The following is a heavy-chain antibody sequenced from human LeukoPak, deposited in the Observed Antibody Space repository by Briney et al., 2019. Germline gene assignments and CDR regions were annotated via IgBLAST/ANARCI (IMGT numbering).Heavy chain of an antibody. Sequence: GGSLRLSCAASGFTFSSYSMNWVRQAPGKGLEWVSYISSSRSTIYYADSVKGRFTISRDNAKNSLYLQMNSLRAEDTAVYYCARKLAGDRPLDYWGQGTLVTVSS. CDR3: ARKLAGDRPLDY. V-gene: IGHV3-48*01. J-gene: IGHJ4*02. CDR2: ISSSRSTI. CDR1: GFTFSSYS. D-gene: IGHD6-19*01.